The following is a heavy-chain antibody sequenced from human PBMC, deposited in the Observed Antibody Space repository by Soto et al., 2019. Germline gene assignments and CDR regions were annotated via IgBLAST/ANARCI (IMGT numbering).Heavy chain of an antibody. V-gene: IGHV3-11*01. J-gene: IGHJ4*02. CDR3: ARVQRAQTNYYDSSGYPDY. CDR2: ISSSGSTI. Sequence: QVQLVESGGGLVKPGGSLRLSCAASGFTFSDYYMSWIRQAPGKGLEWVSYISSSGSTIYYADSVKGRFAISRDIAKNSLYLQMNSLRAADTAVYYCARVQRAQTNYYDSSGYPDYWGQGTMVTVSS. D-gene: IGHD3-22*01. CDR1: GFTFSDYY.